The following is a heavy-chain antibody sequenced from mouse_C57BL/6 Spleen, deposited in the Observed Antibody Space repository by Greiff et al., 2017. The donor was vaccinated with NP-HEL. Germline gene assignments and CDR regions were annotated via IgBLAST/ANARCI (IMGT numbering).Heavy chain of an antibody. J-gene: IGHJ4*01. CDR3: ARLGYYAMDY. CDR1: GYTFTSYW. V-gene: IGHV1-61*01. Sequence: QVQLKQPGAELVRPGSSVKLSCKASGYTFTSYWMDWVKQRPGQGLEWIGNIYPSDSETHYNQKFKDKATLTVDKSSSTAYMQLSSLTSEDSAVYYCARLGYYAMDYWGQGTSVTVSS. CDR2: IYPSDSET.